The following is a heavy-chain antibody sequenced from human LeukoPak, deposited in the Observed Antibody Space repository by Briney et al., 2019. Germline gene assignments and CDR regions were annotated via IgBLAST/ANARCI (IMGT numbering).Heavy chain of an antibody. CDR1: GFTFSSYA. J-gene: IGHJ4*02. CDR2: ISYDGSNK. CDR3: AKWAGGSGKDAFDY. D-gene: IGHD3-10*01. Sequence: GGSLRLSCAASGFTFSSYAMHWVRQAPGKGLEWVAVISYDGSNKYYADSVKGRFTISRDNSKNTLYLQMNSLRAEDTAVYYCAKWAGGSGKDAFDYWGQGTLVTVSS. V-gene: IGHV3-30*18.